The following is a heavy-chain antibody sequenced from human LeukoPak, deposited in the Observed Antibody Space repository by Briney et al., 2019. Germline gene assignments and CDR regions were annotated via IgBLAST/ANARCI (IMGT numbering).Heavy chain of an antibody. CDR3: ARVSSSGWYWGGDSYGMDV. J-gene: IGHJ6*02. D-gene: IGHD6-19*01. Sequence: ASVKVSCKASGYTFTSYYMHWVRQAPGQGLEWMGIINPSGGRTSYAQKFQGRVTMTRDTSTSTVYMELSSLRSEDTAVYYCARVSSSGWYWGGDSYGMDVWGQGTTVTVSS. CDR1: GYTFTSYY. CDR2: INPSGGRT. V-gene: IGHV1-46*01.